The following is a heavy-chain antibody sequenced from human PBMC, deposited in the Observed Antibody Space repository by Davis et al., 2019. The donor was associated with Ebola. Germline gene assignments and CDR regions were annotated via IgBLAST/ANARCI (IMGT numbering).Heavy chain of an antibody. J-gene: IGHJ6*04. V-gene: IGHV1-46*01. D-gene: IGHD2-15*01. CDR2: INPSGGST. CDR1: GYTFTSYY. Sequence: ASVKVSCKASGYTFTSYYMHWLRQAPGQGLEWMGIINPSGGSTSYAQKFQGRVTMTRDTSTSTVYMELSSLRSEDTAVYYCAREVVVVVAANSQYYNGMDVWGKGTTVTVSS. CDR3: AREVVVVVAANSQYYNGMDV.